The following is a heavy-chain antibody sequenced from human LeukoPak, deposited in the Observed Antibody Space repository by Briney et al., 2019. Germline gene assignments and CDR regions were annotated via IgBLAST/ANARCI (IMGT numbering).Heavy chain of an antibody. Sequence: GGSLRLSCAASGFTFSSYRVTWVRQAPGKGLEWVSSLSSSSDYIYYADSVKGRFTISRDNAKNSLYLRMNSLTVADTAVYYCAREGNCAGTTCHFDFWGQGTLVTVSS. V-gene: IGHV3-21*01. J-gene: IGHJ4*02. CDR2: LSSSSDYI. CDR1: GFTFSSYR. CDR3: AREGNCAGTTCHFDF. D-gene: IGHD2-2*01.